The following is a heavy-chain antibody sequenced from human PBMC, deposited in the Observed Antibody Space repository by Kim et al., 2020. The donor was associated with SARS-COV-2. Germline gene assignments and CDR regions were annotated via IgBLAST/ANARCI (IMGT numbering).Heavy chain of an antibody. J-gene: IGHJ4*02. CDR3: ASQDLSSAWDY. Sequence: GGSLRLSCAASGFTVSSNSMSWVRQAPGKGLEWVSVIYSGGSTYYADSVKGRFTISRDNSKNTLYLQMNSLRAEDTAVYYCASQDLSSAWDYWGQGTLVTVSS. CDR1: GFTVSSNS. D-gene: IGHD6-19*01. V-gene: IGHV3-53*01. CDR2: IYSGGST.